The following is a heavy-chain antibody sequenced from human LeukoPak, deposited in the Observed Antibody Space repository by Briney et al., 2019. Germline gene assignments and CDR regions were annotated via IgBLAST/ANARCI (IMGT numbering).Heavy chain of an antibody. CDR3: ARVSWDFWSGYQGEGPGFDP. CDR1: GFTFSDYY. V-gene: IGHV3-11*01. CDR2: ISSSGSTI. Sequence: GGSLRLSCAASGFTFSDYYMSWIRQAPGKGLEWVSYISSSGSTIYYADSVKGRFTISRDNAKNSLYLQMNSLRAEDTAVYYCARVSWDFWSGYQGEGPGFDPWGQGTLVTVSS. J-gene: IGHJ5*02. D-gene: IGHD3-3*01.